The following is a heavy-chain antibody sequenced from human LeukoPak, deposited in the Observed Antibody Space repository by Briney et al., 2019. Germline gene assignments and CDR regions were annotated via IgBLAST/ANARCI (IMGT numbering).Heavy chain of an antibody. Sequence: LGGSLRFSCAVSGFTFSSYEMNWVRQAPGKGLELVSYISSSGRTIYYADSVKGRFTISRDNAKNSLDLQMNSLKAEDTAVYYCARARPPDYSSGWYTFDYWGQGTLVTVSS. D-gene: IGHD6-13*01. V-gene: IGHV3-48*03. CDR2: ISSSGRTI. J-gene: IGHJ4*02. CDR1: GFTFSSYE. CDR3: ARARPPDYSSGWYTFDY.